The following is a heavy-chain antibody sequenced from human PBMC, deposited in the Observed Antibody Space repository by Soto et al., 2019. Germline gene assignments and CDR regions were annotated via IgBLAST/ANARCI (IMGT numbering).Heavy chain of an antibody. CDR2: IIPIIGII. V-gene: IGHV1-69*08. CDR1: GGTFSTYT. Sequence: QVQLVQSGAAVKKPGSSVKVSSKASGGTFSTYTITWVRQAPGQGLEWMGRIIPIIGIINYAQKFQGRVTISADKFTGTAYMELTGLRSDDTAVYYCAGDPDSHYNDSHASSYPWGQGTLVTVSS. CDR3: AGDPDSHYNDSHASSYP. D-gene: IGHD4-4*01. J-gene: IGHJ5*02.